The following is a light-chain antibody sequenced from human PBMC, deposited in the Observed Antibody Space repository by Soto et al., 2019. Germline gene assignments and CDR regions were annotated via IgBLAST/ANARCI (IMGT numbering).Light chain of an antibody. CDR3: SSYTSSSTRV. Sequence: QSALTQPASVSGSPGQLITISCTGTSSDVGGYNYVSWYQQHPGKAPKLMIYDVSNRPSGVSNRFSGSKSGNTASLTISGLQAEDEADYYCSSYTSSSTRVFGTGTQLTVL. V-gene: IGLV2-14*01. J-gene: IGLJ1*01. CDR1: SSDVGGYNY. CDR2: DVS.